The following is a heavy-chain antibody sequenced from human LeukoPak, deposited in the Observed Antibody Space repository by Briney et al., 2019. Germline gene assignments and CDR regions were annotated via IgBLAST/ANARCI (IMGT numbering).Heavy chain of an antibody. CDR1: GYTFTSYY. CDR3: ARAGGDCSSTSCPNWFDP. V-gene: IGHV1-2*04. D-gene: IGHD2-2*01. J-gene: IGHJ5*02. CDR2: INPNSGGT. Sequence: ASVKVSCKASGYTFTSYYMHWVRQAPGQGLEWMGWINPNSGGTNYAQKFQGWVTMTRDASISTAYMELSRLRSDDTAVYYCARAGGDCSSTSCPNWFDPWGQGTLVTVSS.